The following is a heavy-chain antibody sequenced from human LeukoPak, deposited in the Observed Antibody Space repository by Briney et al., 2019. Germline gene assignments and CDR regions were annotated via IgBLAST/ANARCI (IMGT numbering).Heavy chain of an antibody. D-gene: IGHD5-18*01. V-gene: IGHV3-21*01. CDR2: ISSSSSYI. CDR3: AREGSEGYSYGFMDV. J-gene: IGHJ6*03. Sequence: GGSLRLSCAASGFTFSSYSMNWVRQAPGKGLEWVSSISSSSSYIYYADSVKGRFTISRDNAKNSLYLQMNSLRAEDTAVYYCAREGSEGYSYGFMDVWGKGTTLTVSS. CDR1: GFTFSSYS.